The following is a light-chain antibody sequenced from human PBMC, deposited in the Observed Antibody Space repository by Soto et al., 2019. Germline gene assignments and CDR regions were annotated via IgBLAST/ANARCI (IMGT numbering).Light chain of an antibody. J-gene: IGLJ2*01. CDR2: NTN. Sequence: QSVLTRPPSASGTPGQRVTISCSGSSSNIGTNTVNWYQQFPGSAPQLLLYNTNQRPSGVPGRFSGSKSGTSASLAISGLQSEDEADYYCAAWDGSLDVVLFGGGTQLTVL. V-gene: IGLV1-44*01. CDR1: SSNIGTNT. CDR3: AAWDGSLDVVL.